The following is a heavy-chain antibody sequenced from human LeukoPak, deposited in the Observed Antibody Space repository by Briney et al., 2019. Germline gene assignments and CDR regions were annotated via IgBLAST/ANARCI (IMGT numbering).Heavy chain of an antibody. CDR3: ARGSSSFVY. CDR2: IYTSGST. J-gene: IGHJ4*02. Sequence: SETLSLTCTVSGGSISSGSYYWSWIRQPAGQRLEWIGRIYTSGSTNYNPSLKSRVTISVDTSKNQFSLKLSSVTAADTAVYYCARGSSSFVYWGQGTLVTVSS. CDR1: GGSISSGSYY. D-gene: IGHD6-13*01. V-gene: IGHV4-61*02.